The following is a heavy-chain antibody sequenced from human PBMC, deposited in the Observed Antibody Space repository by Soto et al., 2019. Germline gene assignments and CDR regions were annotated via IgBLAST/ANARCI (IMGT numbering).Heavy chain of an antibody. CDR3: AKMEGMDPWASSFDS. J-gene: IGHJ4*02. CDR1: SSSSYY. D-gene: IGHD2-2*03. V-gene: IGHV3-23*01. Sequence: SSSSYYWGWVRQSPGKGLEWVSRIFGGGNGPHYADSVKGRVTTSRDNSKNTLYLQMNSLRAEDTAVYYCAKMEGMDPWASSFDSWGQGTLVTVSS. CDR2: IFGGGNGP.